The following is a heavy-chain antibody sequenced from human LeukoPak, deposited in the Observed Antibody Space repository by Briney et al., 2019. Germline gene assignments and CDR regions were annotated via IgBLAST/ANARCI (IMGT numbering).Heavy chain of an antibody. J-gene: IGHJ4*02. D-gene: IGHD4-23*01. CDR3: AKGGGWLYYFDY. CDR1: GYTFTGYD. Sequence: ASVKVSCKASGYTFTGYDMHWVRQAPGQGLEWMGWINPNSGGTNYAQKFQGRVTMTRDASISTAYMELSRVRSDDTAVYYCAKGGGWLYYFDYWGQGTLVTVSS. V-gene: IGHV1-2*02. CDR2: INPNSGGT.